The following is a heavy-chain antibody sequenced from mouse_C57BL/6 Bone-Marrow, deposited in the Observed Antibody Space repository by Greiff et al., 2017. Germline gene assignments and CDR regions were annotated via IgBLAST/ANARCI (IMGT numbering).Heavy chain of an antibody. Sequence: QVQLQQPGAELVRPGTSVKLSCKASGYTFTSYWMHWVKQRPGQGLEWIGVIDPSDSYTNYNQKFKGKATLTVDTSSSTAYMQLSSLTSEDSAVYYCARDPLYSSWCAYWGQGTLVTVSA. CDR1: GYTFTSYW. D-gene: IGHD2-12*01. CDR2: IDPSDSYT. J-gene: IGHJ3*01. V-gene: IGHV1-59*01. CDR3: ARDPLYSSWCAY.